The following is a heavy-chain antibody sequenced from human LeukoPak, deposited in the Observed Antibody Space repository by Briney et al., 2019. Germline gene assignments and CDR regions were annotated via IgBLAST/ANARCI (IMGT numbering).Heavy chain of an antibody. CDR1: GFTFSSYS. CDR2: ISSSSSYI. V-gene: IGHV3-21*01. D-gene: IGHD3-22*01. CDR3: ARSPPDSSGPHRPVDY. J-gene: IGHJ4*02. Sequence: GGSLRLSCAASGFTFSSYSMNWVRQAPGKGLEWVSSISSSSSYIYYADSVKGRFTIFRDNAKNSLYLQMNSLRAEDTAVYYCARSPPDSSGPHRPVDYWGQGTLVTVSS.